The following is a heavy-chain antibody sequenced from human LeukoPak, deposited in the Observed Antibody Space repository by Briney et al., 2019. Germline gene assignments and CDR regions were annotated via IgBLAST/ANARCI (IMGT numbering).Heavy chain of an antibody. CDR3: AKRVGSSPSWFDP. Sequence: GGSLRLSCAASGFTFSIYTMTWVRQAPGKGLEWVSIMTGSGDSTYYADSVKGRFTISRDNSRNTLYLQMNSLRAEDTAIYYCAKRVGSSPSWFDPWGQGTLVTVSS. V-gene: IGHV3-23*01. D-gene: IGHD6-13*01. CDR1: GFTFSIYT. J-gene: IGHJ5*02. CDR2: MTGSGDST.